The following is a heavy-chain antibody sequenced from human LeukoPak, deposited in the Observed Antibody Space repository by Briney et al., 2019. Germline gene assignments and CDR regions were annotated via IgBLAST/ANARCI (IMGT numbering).Heavy chain of an antibody. J-gene: IGHJ6*02. V-gene: IGHV1-18*01. Sequence: ASVKVSCKASGYTFTSYGISWVRQAPGQGLEWMGWISAYNGNTNYAQKLQGRVTMTTDTSTSTAYMELRSLRSDDTAVYYCARESSSSSWTKQYGMDVWGQGTTVTVSS. CDR2: ISAYNGNT. CDR3: ARESSSSSWTKQYGMDV. D-gene: IGHD6-13*01. CDR1: GYTFTSYG.